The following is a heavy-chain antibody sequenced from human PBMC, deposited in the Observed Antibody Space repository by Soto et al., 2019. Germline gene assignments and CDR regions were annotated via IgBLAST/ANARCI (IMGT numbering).Heavy chain of an antibody. CDR3: ARGVVVVAATSYYYYGIDV. CDR1: GGTFSSYA. Sequence: QVQLVQSGAEVKKPGSSVKVSCKASGGTFSSYAISWVRQAPGQGLEWMGGIIPIFGTANYAQKFQGRVTITADESTSTAYMELSSLRSEDTAVYYCARGVVVVAATSYYYYGIDVWGQGTTVTVSS. V-gene: IGHV1-69*12. CDR2: IIPIFGTA. D-gene: IGHD2-15*01. J-gene: IGHJ6*02.